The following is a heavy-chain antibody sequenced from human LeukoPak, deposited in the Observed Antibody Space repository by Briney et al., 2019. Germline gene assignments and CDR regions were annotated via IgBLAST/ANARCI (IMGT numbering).Heavy chain of an antibody. V-gene: IGHV5-51*01. Sequence: PGESLKISCKGSGYSFSSYWIGWVRQMPGKGLERMGIIYPGDSDTRYSPSFQGQVTISADKSMSTAYLQWSSLKASDTAMYYCASPFMVRGGPGLFDIWGQGTMVTVSS. D-gene: IGHD3-10*01. CDR3: ASPFMVRGGPGLFDI. CDR2: IYPGDSDT. J-gene: IGHJ3*02. CDR1: GYSFSSYW.